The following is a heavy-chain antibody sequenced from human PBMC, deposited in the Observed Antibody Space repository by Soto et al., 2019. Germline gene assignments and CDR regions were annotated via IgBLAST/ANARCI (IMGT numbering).Heavy chain of an antibody. J-gene: IGHJ4*02. CDR3: ARDHEDTAMVTAFFDY. Sequence: GSLRLSCAASGFTFSSYAMHWVRQAPGKGLEWVAVISYDGSNKYYADSVKGRFTISRDNSKNTLYLQMNSLRAEDTAVYYCARDHEDTAMVTAFFDYWGQGTLVTVS. CDR1: GFTFSSYA. CDR2: ISYDGSNK. D-gene: IGHD5-18*01. V-gene: IGHV3-30-3*01.